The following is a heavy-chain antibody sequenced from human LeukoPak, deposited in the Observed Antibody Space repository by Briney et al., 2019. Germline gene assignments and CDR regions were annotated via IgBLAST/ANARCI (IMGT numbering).Heavy chain of an antibody. V-gene: IGHV3-23*01. J-gene: IGHJ4*02. CDR3: ARDPDAWEVTIDH. CDR2: ISGSGDST. Sequence: GGSLRLSCAASGFTFSTYAVNWVRQAPGKGLEWVSTISGSGDSTYYADSVKGRFTISRDNAKNTLYLQMNSLRAEDTAVYYCARDPDAWEVTIDHWGQGTLVTVSS. D-gene: IGHD1-26*01. CDR1: GFTFSTYA.